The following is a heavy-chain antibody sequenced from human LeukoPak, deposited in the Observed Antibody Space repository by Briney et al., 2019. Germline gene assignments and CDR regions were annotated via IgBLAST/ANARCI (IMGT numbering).Heavy chain of an antibody. CDR3: VRDLSTVTTAYLHH. Sequence: PGGSLRLSFAASGFTFSSYSMNWGRPAPGKGLGGGSSLSSSSRHIYYADSVKGRFTILRDDAKNSLFLQMDSLRVEDTAMYYCVRDLSTVTTAYLHHWGQGTLLTVSS. V-gene: IGHV3-21*04. D-gene: IGHD4-17*01. J-gene: IGHJ1*01. CDR1: GFTFSSYS. CDR2: LSSSSRHI.